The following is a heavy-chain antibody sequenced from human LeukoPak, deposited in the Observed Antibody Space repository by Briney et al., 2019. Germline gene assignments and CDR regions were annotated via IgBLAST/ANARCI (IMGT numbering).Heavy chain of an antibody. Sequence: SETLSLTCAVYGGSFSGYYWSWIRQPPGKGLEWIGGINHSGSTNYNPSLKSRVTISVDTSKNQFSLKLSSVTAADTAVYYCARWPGYSSGWGDYWGQGTLVTVSS. CDR1: GGSFSGYY. V-gene: IGHV4-34*01. CDR2: INHSGST. J-gene: IGHJ4*02. D-gene: IGHD6-25*01. CDR3: ARWPGYSSGWGDY.